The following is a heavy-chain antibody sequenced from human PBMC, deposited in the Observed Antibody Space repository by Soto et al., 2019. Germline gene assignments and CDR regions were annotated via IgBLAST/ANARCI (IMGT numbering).Heavy chain of an antibody. CDR1: GYTFTSYG. Sequence: ASGKVSCKASGYTFTSYGISWVRQAPGQGLEWMGWISAYNGNTNYAQKPQGRVTMTTDTSTSTAYMELRSLRSDDTAVYYCAIAPYGHYFDYWGQGTLVTVSS. CDR3: AIAPYGHYFDY. D-gene: IGHD3-10*01. J-gene: IGHJ4*02. CDR2: ISAYNGNT. V-gene: IGHV1-18*01.